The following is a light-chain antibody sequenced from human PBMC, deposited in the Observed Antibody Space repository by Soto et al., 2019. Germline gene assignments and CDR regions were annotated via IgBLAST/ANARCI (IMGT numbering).Light chain of an antibody. CDR1: QYFSSSY. V-gene: IGKV3-20*01. CDR3: QQYGSSPPWT. CDR2: GAS. J-gene: IGKJ1*01. Sequence: EIVMTQSPATLSVSPGERVTLSCRSSQYFSSSYLAWYQQKPGQAPRLFIHGASNRATGIPERFSGSGSGTDFTLTISRLEPEDFAVYYCQQYGSSPPWTFGQGTKVDIK.